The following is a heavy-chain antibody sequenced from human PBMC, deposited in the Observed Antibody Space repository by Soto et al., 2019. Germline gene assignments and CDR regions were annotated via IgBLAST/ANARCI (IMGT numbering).Heavy chain of an antibody. CDR2: IIPILGIA. Sequence: QVQLVQSGAEVKKPGSSVKVSCKASGGTFSSYTISWVRQAPGQGLEWMGRIIPILGIANYAQKFQGRVTITADKSTSTAYMELSSLRSEGTAVYYCARDRCSGGSCYHDFDYWGQGTLVTVSS. CDR3: ARDRCSGGSCYHDFDY. D-gene: IGHD2-15*01. J-gene: IGHJ4*02. CDR1: GGTFSSYT. V-gene: IGHV1-69*08.